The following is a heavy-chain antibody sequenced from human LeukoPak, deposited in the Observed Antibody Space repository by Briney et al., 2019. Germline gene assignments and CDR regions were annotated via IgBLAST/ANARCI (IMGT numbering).Heavy chain of an antibody. CDR2: INHSGST. V-gene: IGHV4-34*01. CDR3: AAGPRGWFDP. D-gene: IGHD6-25*01. J-gene: IGHJ5*02. CDR1: GVSISSYY. Sequence: PSETLSLTCTVSGVSISSYYWSWIRQPPGKGLEWIGEINHSGSTNYNPSLKSRVTISVDTSKNQFSLKLSSVTAADTAVYYCAAGPRGWFDPWGQGTLVTVSS.